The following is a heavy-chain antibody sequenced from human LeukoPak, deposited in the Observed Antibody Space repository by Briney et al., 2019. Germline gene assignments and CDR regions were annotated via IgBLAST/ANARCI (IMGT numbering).Heavy chain of an antibody. V-gene: IGHV1-46*01. CDR1: GYTFTSYY. J-gene: IGHJ4*02. D-gene: IGHD3-10*01. CDR3: ARDTTTTYYYGSGSYDY. CDR2: INPSGGST. Sequence: ASVKVSCKASGYTFTSYYMHWVRQAPGQGLEWMGIINPSGGSTSYAQKFQGRVTMTTDTSTSTAYMELRSLRSDDTAVYYCARDTTTTYYYGSGSYDYWGQGTLVTVSS.